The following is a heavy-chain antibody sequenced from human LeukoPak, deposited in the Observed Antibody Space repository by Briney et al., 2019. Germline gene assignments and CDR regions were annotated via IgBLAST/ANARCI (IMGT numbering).Heavy chain of an antibody. Sequence: SGTLSLTCGVSGGSISRTNWWSWVRQPPGQGLEWIGEISLSGVTNYNPSLKSRVTMSLDRSKNHLSLTLTSVTAADTAVYYCSRESGAFSPFGYWGQGTLVTVSS. CDR1: GGSISRTNW. J-gene: IGHJ4*02. D-gene: IGHD1-26*01. CDR3: SRESGAFSPFGY. CDR2: ISLSGVT. V-gene: IGHV4-4*02.